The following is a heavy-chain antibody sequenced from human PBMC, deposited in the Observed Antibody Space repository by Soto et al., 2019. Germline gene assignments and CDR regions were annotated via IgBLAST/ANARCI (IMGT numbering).Heavy chain of an antibody. CDR3: ARHIAD. D-gene: IGHD6-13*01. J-gene: IGHJ4*02. V-gene: IGHV4-39*01. CDR1: GGSISSSSYY. CDR2: TYSRWST. Sequence: QLQLQESRPGLVEPSETPSLTTTVSGGSISSSSYYWGWIRTAPGKGLEWIGRTYSRWSTYYNPSLKSRITLTEDTSKNQYSLKLSSVTATATAVYYCARHIADWAQGTMVTDSS.